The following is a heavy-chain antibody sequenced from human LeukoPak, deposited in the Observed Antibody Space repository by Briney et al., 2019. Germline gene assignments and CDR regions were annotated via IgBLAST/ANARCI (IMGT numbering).Heavy chain of an antibody. CDR1: GFTFSRYG. Sequence: GGSLRLSCAASGFTFSRYGMHGLREATGKGVEGVAVIWYDGSNKYYADSVKGRFTISRDNSKNTLYRQMNSLRAEDTAVYYCARLGFGDGMDVWGQGTTFTVSS. D-gene: IGHD2-15*01. CDR2: IWYDGSNK. CDR3: ARLGFGDGMDV. V-gene: IGHV3-33*01. J-gene: IGHJ6*02.